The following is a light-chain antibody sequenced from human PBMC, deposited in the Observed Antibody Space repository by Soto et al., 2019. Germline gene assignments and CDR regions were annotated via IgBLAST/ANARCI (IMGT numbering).Light chain of an antibody. Sequence: IQMTQSPSTLSASVGDKVTITCRACQSITNWLAWYQQRPGKAPKLLISDASTLQSGVPSRFSGSGSGTEFTLTISSLQPDDFATYYCQQYQNYSPYTFGQGTKLEI. CDR3: QQYQNYSPYT. J-gene: IGKJ2*01. CDR2: DAS. V-gene: IGKV1-5*01. CDR1: QSITNW.